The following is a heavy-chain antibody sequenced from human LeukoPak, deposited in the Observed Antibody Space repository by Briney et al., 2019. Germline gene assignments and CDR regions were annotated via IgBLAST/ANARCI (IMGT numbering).Heavy chain of an antibody. Sequence: ASVKVSCKASGYTFTGYHMHWVRQAPGQGLEWMGWINPNSGGTNYAQKLQGRVTMTRDTSISTAYMELSRLRSDDTAVYYCASPPDIVVVPDAITDYYYMDVWGKGTAVTVSS. V-gene: IGHV1-2*02. J-gene: IGHJ6*03. CDR2: INPNSGGT. CDR1: GYTFTGYH. CDR3: ASPPDIVVVPDAITDYYYMDV. D-gene: IGHD2-2*02.